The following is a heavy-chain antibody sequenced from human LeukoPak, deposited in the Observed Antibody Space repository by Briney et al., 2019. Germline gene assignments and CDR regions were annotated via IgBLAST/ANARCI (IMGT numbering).Heavy chain of an antibody. CDR3: ARDPYYYGSGWGNAFDI. Sequence: ASVKVSWKASGYRFTSYGISRVRQAPGQGLEWMGWIRVYNGNTNYAQKLQGRVTMTTDTSTSTAYMELRSLRSDDTAVYYCARDPYYYGSGWGNAFDIWGQGTMVTVSS. D-gene: IGHD3-10*01. CDR2: IRVYNGNT. V-gene: IGHV1-18*01. CDR1: GYRFTSYG. J-gene: IGHJ3*02.